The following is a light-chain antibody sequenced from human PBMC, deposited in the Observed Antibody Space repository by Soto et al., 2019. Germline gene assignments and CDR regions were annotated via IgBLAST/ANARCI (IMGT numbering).Light chain of an antibody. J-gene: IGKJ1*01. CDR3: QHYGSSPQA. V-gene: IGKV3-20*01. Sequence: EIVMTQSPATLSVSPGERATLSCRASRSVSSYLAWYQQKPGQAPRFLISGASNRATGIPDRFSGSGSGTDFTLTISRLEPEDFAVYYCQHYGSSPQAFGQGTKVDIK. CDR2: GAS. CDR1: RSVSSY.